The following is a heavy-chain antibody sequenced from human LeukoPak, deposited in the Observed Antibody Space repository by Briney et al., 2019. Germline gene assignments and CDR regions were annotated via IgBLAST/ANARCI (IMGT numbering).Heavy chain of an antibody. CDR1: GFTFSSYW. CDR2: IKQDGSEK. J-gene: IGHJ4*02. Sequence: GGSLRLSCAASGFTFSSYWMNWARQAPGKGLEWVANIKQDGSEKNYVDSVKGRFIISRDNAKNSLYLQMNTLRADDTAVYYCARDGFGTGSNWGQGTLVTVSS. D-gene: IGHD3-16*01. V-gene: IGHV3-7*03. CDR3: ARDGFGTGSN.